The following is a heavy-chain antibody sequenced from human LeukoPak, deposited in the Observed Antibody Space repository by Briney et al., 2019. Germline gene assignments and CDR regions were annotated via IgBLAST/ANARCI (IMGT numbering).Heavy chain of an antibody. CDR1: GGSISSSNW. CDR2: IYHSGST. J-gene: IGHJ4*02. V-gene: IGHV4-4*02. CDR3: ARNPSRYYGALN. D-gene: IGHD4-17*01. Sequence: PSETLSPTCAVSGGSISSSNWWSWVRQPPGKGLEWIGEIYHSGSTNYNPSLKSRVTISVDKSKNQFSLKLSSVTAADTAVYYCARNPSRYYGALNWSQGTLVTVSS.